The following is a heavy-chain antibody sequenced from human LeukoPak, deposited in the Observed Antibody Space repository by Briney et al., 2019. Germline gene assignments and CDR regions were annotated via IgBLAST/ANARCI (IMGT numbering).Heavy chain of an antibody. CDR1: GFTFSDHY. CDR3: ARDLAYSRLDY. CDR2: INPDGNKK. V-gene: IGHV3-7*01. Sequence: SGGSLRLSCEASGFTFSDHYMDWVRQAPGKGLEWVASINPDGNKKYSADSVKGRFTISRDNAENSLYLQMNSLRVEDTAFYYCARDLAYSRLDYWGQGMLVTVSS. J-gene: IGHJ4*02. D-gene: IGHD5-18*01.